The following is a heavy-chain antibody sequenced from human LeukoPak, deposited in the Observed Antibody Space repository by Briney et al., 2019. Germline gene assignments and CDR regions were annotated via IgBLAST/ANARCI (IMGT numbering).Heavy chain of an antibody. J-gene: IGHJ6*03. V-gene: IGHV3-23*01. CDR3: AKDPTYGSGSSYYMDV. D-gene: IGHD3-10*01. Sequence: GGSLRLSCAASGFTFSSYGMSWVRQAPGKGLEWVSAISGSGGSTYYADSVKGRFTISRDNSKNTLYLQMNSLRAEDTAVYYCAKDPTYGSGSSYYMDVWGKGTTVTISS. CDR1: GFTFSSYG. CDR2: ISGSGGST.